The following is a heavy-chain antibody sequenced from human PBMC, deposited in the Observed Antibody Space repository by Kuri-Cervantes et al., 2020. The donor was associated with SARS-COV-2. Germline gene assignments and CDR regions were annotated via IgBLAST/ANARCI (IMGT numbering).Heavy chain of an antibody. J-gene: IGHJ2*01. D-gene: IGHD6-19*01. V-gene: IGHV3-74*01. Sequence: GESLKISCAVSGFSFSNYWMHWVRQAPGKGLVWVARINSDGRTTSYADAVEGRFTISRHNSKNTLYLQMNSLRAEDTAVYYCARDGVDSSGWYGDWYFDLWGLGTLVTVSS. CDR1: GFSFSNYW. CDR3: ARDGVDSSGWYGDWYFDL. CDR2: INSDGRTT.